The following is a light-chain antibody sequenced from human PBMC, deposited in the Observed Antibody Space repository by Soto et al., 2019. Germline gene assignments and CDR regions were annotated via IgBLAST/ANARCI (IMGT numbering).Light chain of an antibody. Sequence: EIVMTQSPATLSVSPGDRATPSCGASQRVSSNLAWYQQKPGQAPRLLIYAASTSATVIPVRFSSSSCWAEFILLTSRLEHEDFAVDYCQQYGSSRTWTFGQGTKVDIK. J-gene: IGKJ1*01. CDR1: QRVSSN. CDR2: AAS. V-gene: IGKV3-15*01. CDR3: QQYGSSRTWT.